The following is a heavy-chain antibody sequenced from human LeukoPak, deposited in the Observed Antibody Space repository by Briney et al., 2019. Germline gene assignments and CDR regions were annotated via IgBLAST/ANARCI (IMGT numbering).Heavy chain of an antibody. J-gene: IGHJ4*02. V-gene: IGHV3-30*18. D-gene: IGHD3-16*02. Sequence: GRSLRLSCAASGFTFSSYGMHWVRQAPGKGLEWVAVISYDGGNKYYVDSVKGRFTISRDNSKNTLYLQMSSLRAEDTAMYYCAKDRLGELSFLDYWGQGTLVTVSS. CDR2: ISYDGGNK. CDR1: GFTFSSYG. CDR3: AKDRLGELSFLDY.